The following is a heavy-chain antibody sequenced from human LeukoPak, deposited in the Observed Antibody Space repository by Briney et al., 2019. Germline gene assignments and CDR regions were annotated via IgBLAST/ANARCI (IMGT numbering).Heavy chain of an antibody. D-gene: IGHD6-13*01. CDR1: GYPISSGYY. CDR3: ARTRRAAAGAGRSYYMDV. J-gene: IGHJ6*03. CDR2: INHSGST. Sequence: PSETLSLTCTVSGYPISSGYYWGWIRQPPGKGLEWIGEINHSGSTNYNPSLKSRVTISVDTSKNQFSLKLSSVTAADTAVYYCARTRRAAAGAGRSYYMDVWGKGTTVTVSS. V-gene: IGHV4-38-2*02.